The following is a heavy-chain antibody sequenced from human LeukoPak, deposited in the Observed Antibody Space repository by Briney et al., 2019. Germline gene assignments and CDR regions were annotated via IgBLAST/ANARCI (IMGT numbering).Heavy chain of an antibody. J-gene: IGHJ4*02. V-gene: IGHV3-48*04. CDR1: GFTFNSYS. Sequence: GGSLRLTCTASGFTFNSYSLNWVRQAPGTGLEWVSFISTSSSVRYYADSVKGRFTISRDNAKNSLYLQMSSLRAEDTAVYYCARDRGGSYSEIDYWGQGTLVTVSS. CDR2: ISTSSSVR. D-gene: IGHD1-26*01. CDR3: ARDRGGSYSEIDY.